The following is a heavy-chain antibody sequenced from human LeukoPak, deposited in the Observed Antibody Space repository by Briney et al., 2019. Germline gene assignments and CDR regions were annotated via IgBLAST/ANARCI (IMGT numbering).Heavy chain of an antibody. CDR3: ARFLVRGVIIAYFDY. CDR1: GYSFTSYW. Sequence: GESLKISCKGSGYSFTSYWIGWVRQMPGKGLEWMGIIYPGDSDTRYSPSFQGQVTISADKSISTAYLQWSSLKASDTAMYYCARFLVRGVIIAYFDYWCQGTLVTVSS. V-gene: IGHV5-51*01. CDR2: IYPGDSDT. J-gene: IGHJ4*02. D-gene: IGHD3-10*01.